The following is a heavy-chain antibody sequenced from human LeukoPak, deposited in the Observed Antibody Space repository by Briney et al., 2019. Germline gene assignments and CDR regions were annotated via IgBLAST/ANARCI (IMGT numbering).Heavy chain of an antibody. D-gene: IGHD2-2*01. CDR3: ARDRRYCSSTSCSQNNWFDP. V-gene: IGHV3-48*03. CDR2: ISSSGSTI. Sequence: GGSLRLSCAASGFTFSSYEMNWVRQAPGKGLEWVSYISSSGSTIYYADSVKGRFTISRDNAKNSLYLQMNSLRAEDTAVYYCARDRRYCSSTSCSQNNWFDPWGRGTLVTVSS. J-gene: IGHJ5*02. CDR1: GFTFSSYE.